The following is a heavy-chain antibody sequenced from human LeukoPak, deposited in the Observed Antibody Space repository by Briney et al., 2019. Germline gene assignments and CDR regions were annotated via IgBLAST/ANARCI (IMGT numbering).Heavy chain of an antibody. CDR1: GFTFSSYA. CDR2: ISGSGGST. D-gene: IGHD3-22*01. J-gene: IGHJ4*02. CDR3: AKDRDYESLDY. V-gene: IGHV3-23*01. Sequence: GGSLRLSCAASGFTFSSYAMSWVRQAPGKELEWVSAISGSGGSTYYADSVKHRFTISRDNSKNTLYLQMNRLRAEDTAVYYCAKDRDYESLDYWGQGTLVTVSS.